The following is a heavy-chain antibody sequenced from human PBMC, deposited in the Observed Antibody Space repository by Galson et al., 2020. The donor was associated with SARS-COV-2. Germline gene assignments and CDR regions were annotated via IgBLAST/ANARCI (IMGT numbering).Heavy chain of an antibody. J-gene: IGHJ5*02. CDR1: GDPISVGDYY. CDR2: VYGTGKT. Sequence: SQTLSLTYNVSGDPISVGDYYWTWIRQHAGKGLEWIGRVYGTGKTNYNPSLKGRVSISVDTSKNLFSLKMRSITAADTAVYFCARGIFSTGWSANWFDPWGQGTLVTVSS. V-gene: IGHV4-61*02. CDR3: ARGIFSTGWSANWFDP. D-gene: IGHD2-8*02.